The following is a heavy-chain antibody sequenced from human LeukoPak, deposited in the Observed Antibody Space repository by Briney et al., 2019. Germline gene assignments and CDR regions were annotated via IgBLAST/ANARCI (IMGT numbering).Heavy chain of an antibody. CDR1: GGSFSGYY. Sequence: ETLSLTCAVYGGSFSGYYWSWVRQAPGKGLEWVANIKQDGSEKYYVDSVKGRFTISRDNAKNSLYLQMNSLRAEDTAVYYCARDYSSFDYWGQGTLVTVSS. V-gene: IGHV3-7*01. CDR2: IKQDGSEK. D-gene: IGHD4-11*01. J-gene: IGHJ4*02. CDR3: ARDYSSFDY.